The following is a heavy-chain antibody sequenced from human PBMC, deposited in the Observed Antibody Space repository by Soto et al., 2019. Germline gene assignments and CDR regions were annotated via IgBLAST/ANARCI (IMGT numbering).Heavy chain of an antibody. CDR2: IYYSGST. Sequence: SETLSLTCTVSGGSISSGGYYWSWIRQHPGKGLEWIGYIYYSGSTYYNPSLKSRGTISVDTSKNQFSLKLSSLTAADPAVYYCARGSAAGTKSPFDYWGQGTLVTVSS. J-gene: IGHJ4*02. V-gene: IGHV4-31*03. CDR1: GGSISSGGYY. D-gene: IGHD6-13*01. CDR3: ARGSAAGTKSPFDY.